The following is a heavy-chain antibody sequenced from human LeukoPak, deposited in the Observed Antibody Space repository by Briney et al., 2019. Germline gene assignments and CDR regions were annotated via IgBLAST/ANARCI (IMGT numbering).Heavy chain of an antibody. CDR3: ARTNDYGDETYYFDY. Sequence: ASVKVSCKASGYTFTSYAMNWVRQAPGQGLEWMGWINTNTGNPTYAQGFTGRFVFSLDTSVSTAYLQISSLRAEDTAVYYCARTNDYGDETYYFDYWGQGTLVTVCS. D-gene: IGHD4-17*01. V-gene: IGHV7-4-1*02. J-gene: IGHJ4*02. CDR1: GYTFTSYA. CDR2: INTNTGNP.